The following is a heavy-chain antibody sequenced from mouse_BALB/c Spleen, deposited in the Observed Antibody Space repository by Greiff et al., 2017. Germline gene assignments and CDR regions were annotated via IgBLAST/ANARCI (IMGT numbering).Heavy chain of an antibody. D-gene: IGHD1-1*01. V-gene: IGHV1-7*01. CDR2: INPSTGYT. Sequence: QVQLQQSGAELAKPGASVKMSCKASGYTFTSYWMHWVKQRPGQGLEWIGYINPSTGYTEYNQKFKDKATLTADKSSSTAYMQLSSLTSEDSAVYYCARRGLREGFAYWGQGTLVTVSA. CDR1: GYTFTSYW. CDR3: ARRGLREGFAY. J-gene: IGHJ3*01.